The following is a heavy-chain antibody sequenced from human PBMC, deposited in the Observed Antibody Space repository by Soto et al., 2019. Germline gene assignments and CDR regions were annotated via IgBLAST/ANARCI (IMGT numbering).Heavy chain of an antibody. CDR1: GGSISSYY. CDR3: ASLYYYDSSGYDY. D-gene: IGHD3-22*01. Sequence: SETLSLTCTVSGGSISSYYWSLIRQPPGKGLEWIGYIYYSGSTNYNPSLKSRVTISVDTSKNQFSLKLSSVTAADTAVYYCASLYYYDSSGYDYWGQGTLVTVSS. V-gene: IGHV4-59*08. CDR2: IYYSGST. J-gene: IGHJ4*02.